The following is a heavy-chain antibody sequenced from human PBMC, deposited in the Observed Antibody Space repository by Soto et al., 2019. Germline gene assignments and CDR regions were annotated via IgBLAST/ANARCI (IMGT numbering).Heavy chain of an antibody. CDR2: IGHSGNT. V-gene: IGHV3-23*01. D-gene: IGHD1-1*01. J-gene: IGHJ6*02. CDR3: AKLLHNSHYNVMDV. CDR1: GFTFSSYG. Sequence: HPGGSLRLSCAVSGFTFSSYGMRWVRQAPGQGLEWVSSIGHSGNTYYSDSVKGRFTISRDNSKNTLYLQMDSLRAEDTATYYCAKLLHNSHYNVMDVWGRGTTVTVSS.